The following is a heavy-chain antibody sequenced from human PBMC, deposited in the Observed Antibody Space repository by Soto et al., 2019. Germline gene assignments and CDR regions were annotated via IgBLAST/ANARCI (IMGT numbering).Heavy chain of an antibody. CDR2: IFQSGST. D-gene: IGHD6-19*01. J-gene: IGHJ5*02. V-gene: IGHV4-4*02. CDR3: ARGRGRYSSGWSWFDP. CDR1: GGTIRSPDW. Sequence: SETLSLTCGVSGGTIRSPDWWTWVRQPPGKGLEWIGEIFQSGSTNYTPSLESRVTISVDKSKNQFSLTLTSVTAADTAVYFCARGRGRYSSGWSWFDPWGQGILVTVPQ.